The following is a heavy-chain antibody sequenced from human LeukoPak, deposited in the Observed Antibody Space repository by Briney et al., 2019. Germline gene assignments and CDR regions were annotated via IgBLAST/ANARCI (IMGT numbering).Heavy chain of an antibody. CDR3: ARAPPPSRGYYYMDA. D-gene: IGHD6-6*01. Sequence: ASVKVSCKASGYTFTNYYVHWVRQAPGQGLEWMGIINPSGGSTSYAQKFQGRVTLTRDTSTSTVYMELSSLRSEDTAVYYCARAPPPSRGYYYMDAWGKGTTVTISS. CDR2: INPSGGST. V-gene: IGHV1-46*01. J-gene: IGHJ6*03. CDR1: GYTFTNYY.